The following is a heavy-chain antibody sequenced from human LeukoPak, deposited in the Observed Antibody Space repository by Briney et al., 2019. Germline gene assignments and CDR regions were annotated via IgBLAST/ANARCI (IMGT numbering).Heavy chain of an antibody. V-gene: IGHV3-7*01. D-gene: IGHD3-10*01. J-gene: IGHJ4*02. CDR3: ARDLEGSGSFYRPSYDY. CDR1: GFTFSSYW. Sequence: GGSLRLSCAASGFTFSSYWMSWVRQAPGKGLEWVANIKQDGSEKYYVDSVKGRFTISRDNAKNSLYLQMNSLRAEDTAVYYCARDLEGSGSFYRPSYDYWGQGTLVTVSS. CDR2: IKQDGSEK.